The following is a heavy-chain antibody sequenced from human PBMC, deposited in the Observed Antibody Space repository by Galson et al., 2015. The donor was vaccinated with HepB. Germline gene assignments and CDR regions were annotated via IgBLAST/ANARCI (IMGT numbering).Heavy chain of an antibody. J-gene: IGHJ2*01. D-gene: IGHD6-19*01. V-gene: IGHV3-23*01. CDR1: GFTFSSYD. CDR2: ICSSGGRK. CDR3: AKHWQWLWYFDL. Sequence: SLRLSCAASGFTFSSYDMSWVRQAPGKGLEWVSAICSSGGRKYYADSVKGRITISRDNTKNTLYLQMNSMSAEDTAVYYCAKHWQWLWYFDLWGRGTLVTVSS.